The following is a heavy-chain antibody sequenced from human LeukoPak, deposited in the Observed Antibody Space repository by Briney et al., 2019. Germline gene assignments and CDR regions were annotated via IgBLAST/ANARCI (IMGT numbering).Heavy chain of an antibody. Sequence: PGGSLRLSCAASGFTFSSYAMSWVRQAPGKGLEWVSAISGSGGSTYYADSVKGRFTISRDNSKNTLYLQMNSLRAEDTAVYYCAKGLTGTTFRGWSSWFDPWGQGTLVTVSS. V-gene: IGHV3-23*01. CDR3: AKGLTGTTFRGWSSWFDP. CDR1: GFTFSSYA. CDR2: ISGSGGST. J-gene: IGHJ5*02. D-gene: IGHD1-20*01.